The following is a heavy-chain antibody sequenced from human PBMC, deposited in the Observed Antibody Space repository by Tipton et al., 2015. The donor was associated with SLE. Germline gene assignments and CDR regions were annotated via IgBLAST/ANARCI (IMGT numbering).Heavy chain of an antibody. V-gene: IGHV4-61*02. CDR1: GGSVSSGTYY. CDR3: ARAAGVAFDY. J-gene: IGHJ4*02. Sequence: TLSLTCTVSGGSVSSGTYYWTWIRQPAGKGLEWTGRIHTSGSTNYNPSLKSRITISVDTSKNHFSLNLNSVTAADTAVYYCARAAGVAFDYWGQGILVTVSS. CDR2: IHTSGST. D-gene: IGHD3-3*01.